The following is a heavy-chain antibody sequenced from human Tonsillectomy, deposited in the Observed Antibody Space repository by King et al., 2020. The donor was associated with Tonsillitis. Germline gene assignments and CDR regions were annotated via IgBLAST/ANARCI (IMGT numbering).Heavy chain of an antibody. CDR3: ARANGGSYMDV. CDR2: INHSGST. Sequence: VQLQQWGAGLLKPSETLSLTCAVYGGSFSGYYWSWIRQPPGKGLEWIGEINHSGSTNYNPSLKSRVTVSVDTSKNQFSLKLSSVTAADTAVYYCARANGGSYMDVWGKGTTVTVSS. V-gene: IGHV4-34*01. CDR1: GGSFSGYY. D-gene: IGHD2-15*01. J-gene: IGHJ6*03.